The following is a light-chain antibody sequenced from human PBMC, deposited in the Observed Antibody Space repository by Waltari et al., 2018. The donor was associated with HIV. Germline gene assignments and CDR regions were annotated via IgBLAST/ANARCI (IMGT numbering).Light chain of an antibody. Sequence: DLQMTQSPSSLSASVGDGVTITCRATQRISSYLNWYQQKLGAAPKLLIYGASTLQSGVPSRISGSGSGTDFTLTINNLQPEDFAIYYCQQSYSTPYTFGQGTKVEIK. CDR1: QRISSY. V-gene: IGKV1-39*01. CDR2: GAS. J-gene: IGKJ2*01. CDR3: QQSYSTPYT.